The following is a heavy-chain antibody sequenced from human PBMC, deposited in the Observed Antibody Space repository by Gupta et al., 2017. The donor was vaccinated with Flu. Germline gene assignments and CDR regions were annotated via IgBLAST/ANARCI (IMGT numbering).Heavy chain of an antibody. D-gene: IGHD3-10*01. CDR2: IKQDISKT. Sequence: EAQLVESGGGLGQPGGSLRPSCTASGFTFSSYLMTWVRQAPGKGLEWVATIKQDISKTSYVDSVRGRFTISRDNAKNSLYLQMNSLRFEDTAVYYCTRSVGNYYYAMDVWGKGTTVTVSS. CDR3: TRSVGNYYYAMDV. V-gene: IGHV3-7*01. J-gene: IGHJ6*04. CDR1: GFTFSSYL.